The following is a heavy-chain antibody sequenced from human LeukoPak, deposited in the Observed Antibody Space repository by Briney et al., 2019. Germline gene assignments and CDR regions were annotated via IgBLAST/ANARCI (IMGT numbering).Heavy chain of an antibody. D-gene: IGHD3-22*01. V-gene: IGHV3-11*04. CDR1: GFTFSDYY. J-gene: IGHJ4*02. Sequence: GGSLRLSCAASGFTFSDYYMSWIRQAPGKGLEWVSYISSSGSTIYYADSVKGRFTISRDNAKNSLYLQMNSLRAEDTAVYYCARSRASYYYDSSGYLFDYWGQGTLVTVSS. CDR3: ARSRASYYYDSSGYLFDY. CDR2: ISSSGSTI.